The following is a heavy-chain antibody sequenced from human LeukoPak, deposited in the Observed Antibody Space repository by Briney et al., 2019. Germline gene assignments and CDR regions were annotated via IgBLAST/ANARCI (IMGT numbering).Heavy chain of an antibody. CDR1: GYTFTGYY. CDR2: INPNSGGT. D-gene: IGHD2-15*01. Sequence: SVKVSCKASGYTFTGYYMHWVRQAPGQGLEWMGWINPNSGGTNYAQKFQGRVTMTRDTSISTAYMELSRLRSDDTAVYYCATLNYCSGGSCYFWDYYYYGMDVWGQGTTVTVSS. V-gene: IGHV1-2*02. CDR3: ATLNYCSGGSCYFWDYYYYGMDV. J-gene: IGHJ6*02.